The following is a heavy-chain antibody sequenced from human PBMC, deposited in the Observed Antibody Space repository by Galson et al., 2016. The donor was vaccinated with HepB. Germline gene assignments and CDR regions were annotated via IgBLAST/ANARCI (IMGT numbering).Heavy chain of an antibody. V-gene: IGHV3-30*18. Sequence: SLRLSCAGSGFIFRGYGMHWVRQAPGKGLEWVAADSMDGRRKFYADSVRGRFTISRDNSNNMLFLQMDSLRPDDTAVYYCAKRPEHCSPVGCSVDYWGQGTLVSVSS. CDR3: AKRPEHCSPVGCSVDY. CDR1: GFIFRGYG. D-gene: IGHD3-10*02. J-gene: IGHJ4*02. CDR2: DSMDGRRK.